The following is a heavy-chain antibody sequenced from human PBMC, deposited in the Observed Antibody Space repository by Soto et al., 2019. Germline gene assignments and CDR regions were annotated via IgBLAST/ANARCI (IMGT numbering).Heavy chain of an antibody. CDR1: GGTFSSYT. V-gene: IGHV1-69*04. CDR2: IIPILGIA. D-gene: IGHD2-15*01. CDR3: ARDTERTEDIVVVVAALDI. J-gene: IGHJ3*02. Sequence: SVKVSCKASGGTFSSYTISWVRQAPGQGLEWMGRIIPILGIANYAQKFQGRVTITADKSTSTAYMELSSLRSEDTAVYYCARDTERTEDIVVVVAALDIWGQGTMVTVSS.